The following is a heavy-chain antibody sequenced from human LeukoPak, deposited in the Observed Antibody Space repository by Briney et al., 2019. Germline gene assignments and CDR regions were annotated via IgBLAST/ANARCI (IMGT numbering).Heavy chain of an antibody. CDR3: ARDSTIFGVVRAFDI. D-gene: IGHD3-3*01. V-gene: IGHV4-31*03. CDR1: GGSISSGGYY. Sequence: SVTLSLTCTVSGGSISSGGYYWSWIRQHPGKGLEWIGYIYYSGSTYYNPSLKSRVTISVDTSKNQFSLKLSSVTAADTAVYYCARDSTIFGVVRAFDIWGQGTMVTVSS. J-gene: IGHJ3*02. CDR2: IYYSGST.